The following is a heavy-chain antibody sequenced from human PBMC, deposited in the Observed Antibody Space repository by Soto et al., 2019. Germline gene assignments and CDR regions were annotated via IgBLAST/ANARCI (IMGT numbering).Heavy chain of an antibody. Sequence: QVQLVESGGGVVQPGRSLRLSCAASGFTFSSYAMHWVRQAPGKGLQRVAVISYDGSNKYYADSVKGRFTISRDNSKNTLYLQMNSLRAEDTAVYYCARGFRGVAARPSWYFDLWGRGTLVTVSS. D-gene: IGHD6-6*01. CDR1: GFTFSSYA. CDR2: ISYDGSNK. J-gene: IGHJ2*01. V-gene: IGHV3-30-3*01. CDR3: ARGFRGVAARPSWYFDL.